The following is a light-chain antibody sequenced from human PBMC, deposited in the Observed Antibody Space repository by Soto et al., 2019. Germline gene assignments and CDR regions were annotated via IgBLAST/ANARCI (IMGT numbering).Light chain of an antibody. J-gene: IGLJ3*02. CDR1: SSNIGSKT. CDR3: CSYAGSFTWV. Sequence: QSVLTQPPSASGTPGQGITISCSGSSSNIGSKTVNWYQQLPGTAPKLMIYDASKRPSGVPDRFSASKSGNTASLTISGLQAEDEADYYCCSYAGSFTWVFGGGTKLTVL. CDR2: DAS. V-gene: IGLV1-44*01.